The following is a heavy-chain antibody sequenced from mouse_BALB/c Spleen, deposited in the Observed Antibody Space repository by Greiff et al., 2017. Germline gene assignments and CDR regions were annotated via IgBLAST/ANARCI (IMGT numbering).Heavy chain of an antibody. CDR2: INPYNGGT. V-gene: IGHV1-18*01. J-gene: IGHJ4*01. CDR3: AREGLITTVVGAMDY. Sequence: EVQLQQSGAELMKPGASVKISCKASGYSFTGYTMNWVKQSHGKNLEWIGLINPYNGGTSYNQKFKGKATLTVDKSSSTAYMELLSLTSEDSAVYYCAREGLITTVVGAMDYWGQGTSVTVSS. D-gene: IGHD1-1*01. CDR1: GYSFTGYT.